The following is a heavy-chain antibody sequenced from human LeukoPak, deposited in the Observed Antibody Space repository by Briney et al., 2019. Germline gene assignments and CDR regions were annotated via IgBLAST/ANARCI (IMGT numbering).Heavy chain of an antibody. D-gene: IGHD4-17*01. CDR1: GGTFSSYA. CDR2: IIPIFGTA. CDR3: ARDATVDYGDYGLFDY. J-gene: IGHJ4*02. Sequence: SVKVSCKASGGTFSSYAISWVRQAPGQGLEWMGRIIPIFGTANYAQKFQGRVTITTDESTSTAYMELSSLRSEDTAVYYCARDATVDYGDYGLFDYWGQGTLVTVSS. V-gene: IGHV1-69*05.